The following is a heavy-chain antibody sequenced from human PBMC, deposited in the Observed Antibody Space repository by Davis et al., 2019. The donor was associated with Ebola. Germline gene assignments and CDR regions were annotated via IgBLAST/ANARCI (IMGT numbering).Heavy chain of an antibody. J-gene: IGHJ4*02. D-gene: IGHD6-19*01. CDR3: AKSRSGWYLWDY. Sequence: GESLKISCAASGFTFSSYWMSWVRQAPGKGLEWVANIKQDGSEKYYVDSVKGRFTISRDNAKNSLYLQMNSLRAEDTAVYYCAKSRSGWYLWDYWGQGTLVTVSS. CDR1: GFTFSSYW. V-gene: IGHV3-7*03. CDR2: IKQDGSEK.